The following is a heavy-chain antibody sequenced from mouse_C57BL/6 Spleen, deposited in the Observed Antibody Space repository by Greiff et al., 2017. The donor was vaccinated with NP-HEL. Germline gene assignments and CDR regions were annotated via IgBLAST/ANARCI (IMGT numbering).Heavy chain of an antibody. CDR1: GYTFTSYW. CDR3: ARRDYGTPYAMDY. Sequence: VQLQQPGAELVMPGASVKLSCKASGYTFTSYWMHWVKQRPGQGLEWIGEIDPSDSYTNYNQKFKGKSTLTVDKSSSTAYMQLSSLTSEDSAVYYCARRDYGTPYAMDYWGQGTSVTVSS. J-gene: IGHJ4*01. V-gene: IGHV1-69*01. D-gene: IGHD1-1*01. CDR2: IDPSDSYT.